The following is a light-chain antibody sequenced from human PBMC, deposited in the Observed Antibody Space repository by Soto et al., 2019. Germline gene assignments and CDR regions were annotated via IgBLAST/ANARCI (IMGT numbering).Light chain of an antibody. V-gene: IGLV2-14*01. CDR2: EVT. Sequence: QSALTQPASVSGSPGQSITISCTGTTSDVGSYNYVSWYQQHPGKVPKLMIYEVTNRPSGVSNRFSGSKSGNTASLTISGLQAEDEADYYCSSYTSRSTLVFGTGTKVTVL. CDR3: SSYTSRSTLV. J-gene: IGLJ1*01. CDR1: TSDVGSYNY.